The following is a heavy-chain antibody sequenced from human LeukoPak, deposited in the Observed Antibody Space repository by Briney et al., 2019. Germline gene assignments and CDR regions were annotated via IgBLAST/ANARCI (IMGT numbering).Heavy chain of an antibody. CDR3: ARGGNTGYDYNAFDV. V-gene: IGHV3-48*03. Sequence: PGGSLRLSCEASGFTFSTYEMNWVRLAPGKGLEWVSFISSSGRIIYYADSVKGRSTISRDNAKSSLYLQMNSLRAEDTAVYCCARGGNTGYDYNAFDVWGQGTMVTVSS. J-gene: IGHJ3*01. D-gene: IGHD4-11*01. CDR2: ISSSGRII. CDR1: GFTFSTYE.